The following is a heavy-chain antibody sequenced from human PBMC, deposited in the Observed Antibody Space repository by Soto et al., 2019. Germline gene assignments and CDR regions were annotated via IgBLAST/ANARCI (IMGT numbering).Heavy chain of an antibody. D-gene: IGHD6-25*01. Sequence: SETLSLTCTVPGGSISSYYWSWIRQPPGKGLEWIGYIYYSGSTNYNPSLKSRVTISVDTSKNQFSLKLSSVTAADTAVYYCARVQFLPTPLGQRRYFDYWGQGTLVTVSS. CDR1: GGSISSYY. V-gene: IGHV4-59*01. CDR3: ARVQFLPTPLGQRRYFDY. CDR2: IYYSGST. J-gene: IGHJ4*02.